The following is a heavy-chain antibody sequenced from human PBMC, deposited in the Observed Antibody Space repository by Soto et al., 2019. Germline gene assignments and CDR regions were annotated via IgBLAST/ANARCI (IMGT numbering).Heavy chain of an antibody. CDR3: ARDVGYTAGHYFDY. Sequence: GGSLRLSCTASGFTFSEFLMTWFRQAPGKGLEWVGFIRSKAYGGTTDYAASVKGRFTISRDDSKSIAYLQMNSLKTEDTAVYFCARDVGYTAGHYFDYWGQGTLVTVSS. CDR2: IRSKAYGGTT. CDR1: GFTFSEFL. V-gene: IGHV3-49*03. J-gene: IGHJ4*02. D-gene: IGHD6-13*01.